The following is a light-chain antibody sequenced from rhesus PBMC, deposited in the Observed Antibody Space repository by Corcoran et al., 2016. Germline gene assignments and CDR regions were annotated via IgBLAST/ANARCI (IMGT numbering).Light chain of an antibody. V-gene: IGKV1-18*01. CDR3: QHYYSNPWT. Sequence: DIQMTQSPSSLSASVGDKVTITCHASQGISSWLAWYQKKPGETPKLLIYEASRLQSGIPSRFSGSGSGTDFTLTSSSLQPEGFATYYCQHYYSNPWTFGQGTKVEIK. CDR2: EAS. CDR1: QGISSW. J-gene: IGKJ1*01.